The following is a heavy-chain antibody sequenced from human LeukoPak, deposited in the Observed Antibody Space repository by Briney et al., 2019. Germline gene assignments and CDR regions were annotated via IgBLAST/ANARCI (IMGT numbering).Heavy chain of an antibody. Sequence: SETLSLTCAVYGGSFSGYYWSWIRQPPGKGLEWIGEINHSGSTSYNPSLKSRVTISVDTSKNQFSLKLSSVTAADTAVYYCARKSDSGSLGFDYWGQGTLVTVSS. J-gene: IGHJ4*02. D-gene: IGHD1-26*01. V-gene: IGHV4-34*01. CDR3: ARKSDSGSLGFDY. CDR2: INHSGST. CDR1: GGSFSGYY.